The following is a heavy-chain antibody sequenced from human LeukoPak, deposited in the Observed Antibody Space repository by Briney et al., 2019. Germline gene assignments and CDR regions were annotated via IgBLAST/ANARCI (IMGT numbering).Heavy chain of an antibody. Sequence: GGSLRLSCAASRFTFSAYGMHWVRQAPGKGLEWVAVISYDGSNKYYADSVKGRFTISRDNSKNALYLEMNSLRPEDTAVYYCAKGSVAGVRNYFEDWGQGTLVTDSS. CDR3: AKGSVAGVRNYFED. CDR2: ISYDGSNK. V-gene: IGHV3-30*18. J-gene: IGHJ4*02. CDR1: RFTFSAYG. D-gene: IGHD6-19*01.